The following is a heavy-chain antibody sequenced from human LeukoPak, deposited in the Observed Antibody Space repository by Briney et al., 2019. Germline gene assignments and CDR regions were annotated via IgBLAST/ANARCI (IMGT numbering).Heavy chain of an antibody. V-gene: IGHV3-23*01. D-gene: IGHD2/OR15-2a*01. Sequence: GGSLRLSCAASGFTFSSYAMSWVRQAPGKGLDWVSGISGSGSRTYYADSLKGRFTISRDNSKNKLYLQMNSLRAEDTAVYYCAKGESKDYLNYFDYLNYFDHWGQGALVTVSS. J-gene: IGHJ4*02. CDR3: AKGESKDYLNYFDYLNYFDH. CDR1: GFTFSSYA. CDR2: ISGSGSRT.